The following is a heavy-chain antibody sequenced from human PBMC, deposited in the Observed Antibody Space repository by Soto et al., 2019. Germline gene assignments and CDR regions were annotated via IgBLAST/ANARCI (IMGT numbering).Heavy chain of an antibody. D-gene: IGHD3-10*01. J-gene: IGHJ4*02. V-gene: IGHV3-30*03. Sequence: VGSLRLSCAASGFDFRRYGIHWVRQAPGRGLEWVAAASYDGSETYYADSAKGRFTVSKEISKNTVFLQMNALRHEDTALYFCVRDSGWPILNFDSWGQGTLVTVSS. CDR2: ASYDGSET. CDR3: VRDSGWPILNFDS. CDR1: GFDFRRYG.